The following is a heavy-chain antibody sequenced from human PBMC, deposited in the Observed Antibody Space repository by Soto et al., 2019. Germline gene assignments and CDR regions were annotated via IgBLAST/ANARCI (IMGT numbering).Heavy chain of an antibody. J-gene: IGHJ4*02. CDR2: IYHSGST. D-gene: IGHD3-22*01. Sequence: SETLSLTCAVSGGSISSGGYSWSWIRQPPGKGLEWIGYIYHSGSTYYNPSLKSRVTISVDRSKNQFSLKLSSVTAADTAVYYCASSYDSRRSQNDYRAQRSLVLGSS. CDR3: ASSYDSRRSQNDY. CDR1: GGSISSGGYS. V-gene: IGHV4-30-2*01.